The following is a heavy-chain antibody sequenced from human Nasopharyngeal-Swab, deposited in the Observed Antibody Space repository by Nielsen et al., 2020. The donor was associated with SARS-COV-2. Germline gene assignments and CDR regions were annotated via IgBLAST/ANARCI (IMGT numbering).Heavy chain of an antibody. CDR3: VVAYYVWGSSRGMGV. V-gene: IGHV3-74*01. Sequence: GESLKISCTASGFTFSAYWMYWVRQAPGKGLVWVSRINSDGSNTAYADSVKGRFSISRDNAKNTVYLQMNNLRVEDTAVYYCVVAYYVWGSSRGMGVWGQGTTVTVSS. D-gene: IGHD3-16*01. CDR1: GFTFSAYW. CDR2: INSDGSNT. J-gene: IGHJ6*02.